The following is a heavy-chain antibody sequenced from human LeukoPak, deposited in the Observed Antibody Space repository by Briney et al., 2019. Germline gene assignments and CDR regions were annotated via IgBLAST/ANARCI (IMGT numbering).Heavy chain of an antibody. D-gene: IGHD4-17*01. J-gene: IGHJ4*02. Sequence: SQTLSLTCAISGDIFSSNSAAWHWIRQSPSRGLEWLGRTYYRSKWYNDYAVSVKSRITINPDTSKNQFSLQLNSVTPEDTAVYYCARVGDYGDYHPFDYWGQGTLVTVSS. V-gene: IGHV6-1*01. CDR3: ARVGDYGDYHPFDY. CDR1: GDIFSSNSAA. CDR2: TYYRSKWYN.